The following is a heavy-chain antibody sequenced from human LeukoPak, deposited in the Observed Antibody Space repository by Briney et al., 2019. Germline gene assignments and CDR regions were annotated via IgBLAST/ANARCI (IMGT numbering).Heavy chain of an antibody. V-gene: IGHV3-30*01. Sequence: GGSLRLSCAASGFTFSSYGAHWVRQAPGKGLEWVASISYDGGKKYYADSVKGRFTISRDNSKNTVYLQINSLRAEDTAVHYCARVEFYFDSSGYYPFDRWGQGTLVTVSS. D-gene: IGHD3-22*01. J-gene: IGHJ4*02. CDR3: ARVEFYFDSSGYYPFDR. CDR1: GFTFSSYG. CDR2: ISYDGGKK.